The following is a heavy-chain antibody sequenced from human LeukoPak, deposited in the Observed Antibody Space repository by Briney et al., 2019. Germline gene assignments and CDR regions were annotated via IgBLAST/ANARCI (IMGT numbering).Heavy chain of an antibody. CDR1: GYSISSGYC. CDR2: IYHSGST. D-gene: IGHD5-18*01. V-gene: IGHV4-38-2*02. Sequence: SETLSLTCAVSGYSISSGYCWGWIRQPPGKGLEWIGSIYHSGSTYYNPSLKSRVTISVDTSKNQFSLKLSSVTAADTAVYYCAKDLWGAAMVTVVAYYGMDVWGQGTTVTVSS. J-gene: IGHJ6*02. CDR3: AKDLWGAAMVTVVAYYGMDV.